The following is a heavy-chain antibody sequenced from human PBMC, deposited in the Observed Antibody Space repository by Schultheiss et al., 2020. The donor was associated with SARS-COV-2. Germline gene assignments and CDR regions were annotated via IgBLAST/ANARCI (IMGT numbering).Heavy chain of an antibody. Sequence: GESLKISCAASGFTFNSYGMHWVRQAPGTGLEWVAVIWYDGSNKYYADSVKGRFTISRDNSKNTLYLQMNSLRAEDTAVYYCARDVGGNYGDYVHWGQGTLVTVSS. CDR1: GFTFNSYG. CDR2: IWYDGSNK. D-gene: IGHD4-17*01. J-gene: IGHJ4*02. V-gene: IGHV3-33*01. CDR3: ARDVGGNYGDYVH.